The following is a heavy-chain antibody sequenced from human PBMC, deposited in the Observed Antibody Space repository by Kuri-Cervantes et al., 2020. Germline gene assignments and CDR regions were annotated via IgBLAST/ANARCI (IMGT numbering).Heavy chain of an antibody. Sequence: GGSLRLSCAASGFTFSSYAMSWVRQAPGKGLEWVSAISGSGGSTYYADSVKGRFTISRDNAKNSVYLQMNSLGVGDTALYYCARVEGGGWGQGTLVTVSS. J-gene: IGHJ4*02. V-gene: IGHV3-23*01. CDR2: ISGSGGST. D-gene: IGHD3-16*01. CDR3: ARVEGGG. CDR1: GFTFSSYA.